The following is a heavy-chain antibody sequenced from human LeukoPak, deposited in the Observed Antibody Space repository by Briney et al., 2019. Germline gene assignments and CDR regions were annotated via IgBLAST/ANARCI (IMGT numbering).Heavy chain of an antibody. J-gene: IGHJ4*02. Sequence: SSETLSLTCTVSSGSISSSSYYWGWIRQPPGKGLEWIGIIYYSGNTYYNPSLKSRVTISVDTSKNQFSLKLSSVTAADTAVYYCARQSTAMGTFDYWGQGTLVPVSS. V-gene: IGHV4-39*01. CDR3: ARQSTAMGTFDY. D-gene: IGHD5-18*01. CDR1: SGSISSSSYY. CDR2: IYYSGNT.